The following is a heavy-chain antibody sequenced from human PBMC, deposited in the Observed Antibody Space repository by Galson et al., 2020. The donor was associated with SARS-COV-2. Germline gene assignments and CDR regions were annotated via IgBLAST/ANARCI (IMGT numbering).Heavy chain of an antibody. D-gene: IGHD3-10*01. V-gene: IGHV4-39*07. CDR2: IYNSGNT. CDR1: GGSISKSVYY. Sequence: KASETLSLTCIVSGGSISKSVYYWAWIRQSPGKGLEWIGSIYNSGNTHYNPSLTSRVTISVDTSKSQFSLKVRSVTAADTAVYYCARDTFNHFGSGSYPYYYFAMDVWGQGTTVTVSS. J-gene: IGHJ6*02. CDR3: ARDTFNHFGSGSYPYYYFAMDV.